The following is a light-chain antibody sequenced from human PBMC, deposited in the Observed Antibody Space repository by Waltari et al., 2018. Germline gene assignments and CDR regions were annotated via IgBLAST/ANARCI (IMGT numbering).Light chain of an antibody. CDR1: SSDVGSYNL. CDR3: CSYAGSSTPDWV. Sequence: QSALTQPASVSGSPGQSITISCTGPSSDVGSYNLVPWYQQHPGKAPKLMIYEVRKRPSGVSNRFSGSKSGNTASLTISGLQAEDEADYYCCSYAGSSTPDWVFGGGTKLTVL. CDR2: EVR. V-gene: IGLV2-23*02. J-gene: IGLJ3*02.